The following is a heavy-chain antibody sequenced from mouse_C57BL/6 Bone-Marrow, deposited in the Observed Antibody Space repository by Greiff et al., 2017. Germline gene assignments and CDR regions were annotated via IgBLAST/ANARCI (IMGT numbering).Heavy chain of an antibody. Sequence: QVQLQQPGAELVMPGASVKLSCKASGYTFTSYWMHWVKQRPGQGLEWIGEIDPSDSYTNYNQKFKGKSTLTVDKSSSTAYIQLSSLTSEDSAVYYCARGGVVALYWYFDVWGTGTTVTVSS. CDR2: IDPSDSYT. CDR1: GYTFTSYW. D-gene: IGHD1-1*01. V-gene: IGHV1-69*01. J-gene: IGHJ1*03. CDR3: ARGGVVALYWYFDV.